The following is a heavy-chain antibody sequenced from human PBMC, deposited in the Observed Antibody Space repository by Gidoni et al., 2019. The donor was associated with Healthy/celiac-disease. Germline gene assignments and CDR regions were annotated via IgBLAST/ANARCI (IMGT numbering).Heavy chain of an antibody. CDR1: GFTFSSYA. J-gene: IGHJ4*02. CDR3: AKFPTTGYCGGDCYWEDYFDY. Sequence: EVQLLESGGGLVQPGGSLRLSCAASGFTFSSYAMRWVRQAPGTGLGWVSAISGSGGSTSYADSVKGRFTISRDKSKNTLYLQMNSLRAEDTAVYYCAKFPTTGYCGGDCYWEDYFDYWGQGTLVTVSS. CDR2: ISGSGGST. D-gene: IGHD2-21*02. V-gene: IGHV3-23*01.